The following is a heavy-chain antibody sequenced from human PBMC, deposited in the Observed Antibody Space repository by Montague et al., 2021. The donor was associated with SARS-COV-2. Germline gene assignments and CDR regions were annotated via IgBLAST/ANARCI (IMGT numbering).Heavy chain of an antibody. CDR3: ARFGSGTLEFDL. V-gene: IGHV4-61*02. D-gene: IGHD1-26*01. CDR2: IRTTGHT. J-gene: IGHJ4*02. Sequence: TLSLTCTVSGASISTGSYYWSWIRQPAGKGLEWIGRIRTTGHTDYNSSLESRVFMFVDTSTNQFSLSLTSVTAADTAVYFCARFGSGTLEFDLWGQGTLVTVSS. CDR1: GASISTGSYY.